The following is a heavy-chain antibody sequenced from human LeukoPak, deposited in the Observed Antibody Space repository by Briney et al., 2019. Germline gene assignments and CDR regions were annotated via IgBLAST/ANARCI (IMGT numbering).Heavy chain of an antibody. CDR3: ARDAWLRPYQYYFDY. CDR1: GGSISSYY. V-gene: IGHV4-59*01. CDR2: IYYSGST. J-gene: IGHJ4*02. Sequence: SETLSLTCTVSGGSISSYYWSWIRQPPGKGLEWIGYIYYSGSTNYNPSLKGRVTTSVDTSKNQFSLKLSSVTAADTAVYYCARDAWLRPYQYYFDYWGQGTLVTVSS. D-gene: IGHD3-9*01.